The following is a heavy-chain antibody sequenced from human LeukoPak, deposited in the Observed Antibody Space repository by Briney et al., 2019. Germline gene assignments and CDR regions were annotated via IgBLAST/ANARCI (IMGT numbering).Heavy chain of an antibody. D-gene: IGHD6-6*01. CDR1: GFTFSAYS. CDR2: ISNSGGST. V-gene: IGHV3-23*01. J-gene: IGHJ4*02. Sequence: GGSLRLSCAASGFTFSAYSMNWVRQAPGKGLEWVSGISNSGGSTYYADSVKGRFTISRDNSKNTLYLQMNSLRAEDAAVYYCAKETSSSFDYWGQGTLVTVSS. CDR3: AKETSSSFDY.